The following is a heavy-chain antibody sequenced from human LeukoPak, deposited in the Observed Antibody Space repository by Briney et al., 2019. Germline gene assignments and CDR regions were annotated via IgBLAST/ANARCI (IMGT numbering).Heavy chain of an antibody. CDR3: AKDSSGWPFDY. V-gene: IGHV3-30*18. CDR2: ISYDGSNK. J-gene: IGHJ4*02. Sequence: GGSLRLSCAAPGFTFSSYGMHWVRQAPGKGLEWVAVISYDGSNKYYADSVKGRFTISRDNSKNTLYLQMNSLRAEDTAVYYCAKDSSGWPFDYWGQGTLVTVSS. CDR1: GFTFSSYG. D-gene: IGHD6-19*01.